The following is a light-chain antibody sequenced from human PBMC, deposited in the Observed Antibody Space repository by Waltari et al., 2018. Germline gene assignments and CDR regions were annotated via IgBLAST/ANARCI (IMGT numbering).Light chain of an antibody. CDR1: RTEIGYSAL. Sequence: QSAMTQPASVSGSPGQSITISCTGTRTEIGYSALISWYQQHPGKAPQFFIYDVDNRPSGVSNRFSGSKSGYTASLTISGLQAEDEAHYYCNAFAMGYTYVFGSGTKVTLI. J-gene: IGLJ1*01. CDR2: DVD. V-gene: IGLV2-14*03. CDR3: NAFAMGYTYV.